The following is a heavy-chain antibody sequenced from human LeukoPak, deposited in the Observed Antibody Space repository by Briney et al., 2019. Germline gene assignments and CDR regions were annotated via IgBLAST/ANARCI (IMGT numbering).Heavy chain of an antibody. Sequence: PSETLSLTCAVYGGSFSGYYWSWIRQPPGKGLEWIGEINHSGSTNYNPSLKSRVTISVDTPKNQFSLKLSSVTAADTAVYYCAREPYSSSWYYFDYWGQGTLVTVSS. D-gene: IGHD6-13*01. CDR2: INHSGST. CDR1: GGSFSGYY. CDR3: AREPYSSSWYYFDY. V-gene: IGHV4-34*01. J-gene: IGHJ4*02.